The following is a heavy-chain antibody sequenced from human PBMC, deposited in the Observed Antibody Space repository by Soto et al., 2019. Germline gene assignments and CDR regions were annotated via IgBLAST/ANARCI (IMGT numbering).Heavy chain of an antibody. D-gene: IGHD2-8*01. V-gene: IGHV1-2*04. J-gene: IGHJ6*02. Sequence: ASVKVSCKASGYTFTSYYMHWVRQAPGQGLEWLGRINPKSGGTSTAQKFQGWVTMTTDTSISTASMELTRLTSDDTAIYYCARGDSTDCSNGVCSFFYNHDMDVWGQGTTVTVSS. CDR1: GYTFTSYY. CDR3: ARGDSTDCSNGVCSFFYNHDMDV. CDR2: INPKSGGT.